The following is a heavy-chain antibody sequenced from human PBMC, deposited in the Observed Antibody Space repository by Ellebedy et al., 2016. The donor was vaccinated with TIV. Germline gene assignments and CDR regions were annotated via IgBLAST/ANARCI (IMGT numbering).Heavy chain of an antibody. CDR1: GGSISSSSYY. Sequence: MPSETLSLTCTVSGGSISSSSYYWGWIRQPPGKGLEWIGSIYYSGSTYYNPSLKSRVTISVDTSKNQFSLKLSSVSVADTAVYYCARDGYTRPYGYIWGQGTLVTVSS. J-gene: IGHJ4*02. V-gene: IGHV4-39*07. CDR3: ARDGYTRPYGYI. CDR2: IYYSGST. D-gene: IGHD5-18*01.